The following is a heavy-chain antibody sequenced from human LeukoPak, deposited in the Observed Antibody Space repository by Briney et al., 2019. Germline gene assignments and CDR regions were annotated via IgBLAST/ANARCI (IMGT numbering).Heavy chain of an antibody. CDR3: AKAPVGYCSGGSCYPFDY. CDR2: IRGSGGGT. J-gene: IGHJ4*02. V-gene: IGHV3-23*01. CDR1: GFTFSSYA. Sequence: GGSLRLSCVASGFTFSSYAMSWVRQAPGKGLEWVSAIRGSGGGTYYADSVKGRFTISRDNSKNTLYLQMNSLRVEDTAVYYCAKAPVGYCSGGSCYPFDYWGLGTPVTVSS. D-gene: IGHD2-15*01.